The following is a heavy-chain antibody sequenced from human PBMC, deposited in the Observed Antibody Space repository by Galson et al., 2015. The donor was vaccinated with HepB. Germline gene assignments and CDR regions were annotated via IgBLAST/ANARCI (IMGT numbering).Heavy chain of an antibody. CDR3: ASLHYYEG. Sequence: SVKVSCKASGGTFSSYAISWVRQAPGQGLEWMGGIIPIFGIANYAQKFQGKVTITADESTSTAYMELSSLRSEDTAVYYCASLHYYEGWGQGTMVTVSS. J-gene: IGHJ3*01. D-gene: IGHD3-22*01. V-gene: IGHV1-69*13. CDR1: GGTFSSYA. CDR2: IIPIFGIA.